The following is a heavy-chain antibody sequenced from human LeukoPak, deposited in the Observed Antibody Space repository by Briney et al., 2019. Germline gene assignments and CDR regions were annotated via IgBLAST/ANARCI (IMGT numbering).Heavy chain of an antibody. Sequence: GASVKVSCKASGGTFSSYAIGWVRQALGQGLEWMGGIIPIFGTANYAQKFQGRVTITTDESTSTAYMELSSLRSEDTAVYYCARASSLPYDFWSGPTTSFDPWGQGTLVTVSS. D-gene: IGHD3-3*01. CDR3: ARASSLPYDFWSGPTTSFDP. CDR1: GGTFSSYA. J-gene: IGHJ5*02. CDR2: IIPIFGTA. V-gene: IGHV1-69*05.